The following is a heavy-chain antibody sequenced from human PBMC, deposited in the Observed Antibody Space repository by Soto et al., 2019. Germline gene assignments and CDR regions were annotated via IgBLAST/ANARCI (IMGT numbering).Heavy chain of an antibody. D-gene: IGHD6-19*01. Sequence: SETLSLTCTVSGGSISSYYWSWIRQPPGKGLEWIGYIYYSGSTNYNRSLKSRVTISVDTSKNQFSLKLSSVTAADTAVYYCAAVSGWYGPLGYCDQRTLVTGSS. CDR1: GGSISSYY. V-gene: IGHV4-59*01. CDR3: AAVSGWYGPLGY. CDR2: IYYSGST. J-gene: IGHJ4*02.